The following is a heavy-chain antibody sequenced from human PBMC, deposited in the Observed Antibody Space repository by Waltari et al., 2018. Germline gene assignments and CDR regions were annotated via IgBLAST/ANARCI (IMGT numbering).Heavy chain of an antibody. J-gene: IGHJ5*02. V-gene: IGHV4-39*01. D-gene: IGHD6-19*01. CDR1: SVAISSGAFY. Sequence: QESGPELVEPSETLYLTCTVPSVAISSGAFYWPWIRRPAGKGPEWIGNIYYTGSAYYNPSLESRVAISVDTSRNQFFLSLTSVTAADAAVYFCARAQCSSSSCFFVSGFDPWGQGIHVTVSS. CDR3: ARAQCSSSSCFFVSGFDP. CDR2: IYYTGSA.